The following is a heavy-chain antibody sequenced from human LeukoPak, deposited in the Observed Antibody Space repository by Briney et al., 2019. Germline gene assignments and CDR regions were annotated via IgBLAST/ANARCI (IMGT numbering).Heavy chain of an antibody. D-gene: IGHD6-6*01. CDR1: GYTFTGYY. J-gene: IGHJ3*02. Sequence: ASVKVSCKASGYTFTGYYMHWVRQAPGQGLEWMGWINPNSGATTSAQKFQGRVTMTRDTSISTAYMDLSSLRSDDTAVYYCARELGVSRAFDIWGQGTMVTVSS. CDR2: INPNSGAT. CDR3: ARELGVSRAFDI. V-gene: IGHV1-2*02.